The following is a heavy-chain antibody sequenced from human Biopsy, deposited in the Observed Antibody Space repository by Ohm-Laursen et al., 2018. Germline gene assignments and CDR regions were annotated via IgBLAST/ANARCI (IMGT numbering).Heavy chain of an antibody. Sequence: GASVKVSCKTSGYTFTGYYLHWVRQAPGQGLEWMGWINPNSGGTNYAQKFQGRVTMTRDTSMSTAYMELNRLRSDDTAVYCCARGGPNYWYFDLWGRGTLVTVSS. CDR1: GYTFTGYY. D-gene: IGHD1-26*01. CDR2: INPNSGGT. V-gene: IGHV1-2*02. CDR3: ARGGPNYWYFDL. J-gene: IGHJ2*01.